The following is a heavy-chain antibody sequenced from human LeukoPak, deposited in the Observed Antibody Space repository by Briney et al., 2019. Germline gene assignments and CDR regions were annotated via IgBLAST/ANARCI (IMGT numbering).Heavy chain of an antibody. D-gene: IGHD5-18*01. CDR1: GCCFTTYW. V-gene: IGHV5-51*01. CDR3: ARRGYSYSDFDF. Sequence: GGSLQISWKGSGCCFTTYWIGRVRRLPGKGLDWMGIIYPGDSDTRYSPSFRGEVTISADKSLNTAYLQWSGLKASDTAMYYCARRGYSYSDFDFWGQGTLVTVSS. CDR2: IYPGDSDT. J-gene: IGHJ4*02.